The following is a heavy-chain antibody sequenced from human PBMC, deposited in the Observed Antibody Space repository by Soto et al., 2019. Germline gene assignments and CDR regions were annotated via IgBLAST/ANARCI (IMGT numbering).Heavy chain of an antibody. Sequence: EVRLLESGGGLVQPGGSLGPSCAAPGFTFGVYAMGWVRQAQGKGLEWVSGISGRGASPHYADSVKGRFTVSRDNSKSMLYLQTNSLRAEDTAIYYCAKALYGGFTYWGQGTLVTVSS. D-gene: IGHD3-10*01. CDR1: GFTFGVYA. V-gene: IGHV3-23*01. J-gene: IGHJ4*02. CDR3: AKALYGGFTY. CDR2: ISGRGASP.